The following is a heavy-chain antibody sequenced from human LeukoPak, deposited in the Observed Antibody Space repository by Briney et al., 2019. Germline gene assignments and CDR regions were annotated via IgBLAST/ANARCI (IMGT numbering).Heavy chain of an antibody. V-gene: IGHV4-59*08. CDR1: GGSISSYY. CDR2: IYYSGST. D-gene: IGHD3-10*01. J-gene: IGHJ3*02. Sequence: PSETLSLTCTVSGGSISSYYWSWIRQPPGKGLEWIGYIYYSGSTNYNPSLKSRVTISVDTSKNQFSLKLSSVTAADTAVYYCARNYGSGSYYTDAFDIWGQGTMVTVSS. CDR3: ARNYGSGSYYTDAFDI.